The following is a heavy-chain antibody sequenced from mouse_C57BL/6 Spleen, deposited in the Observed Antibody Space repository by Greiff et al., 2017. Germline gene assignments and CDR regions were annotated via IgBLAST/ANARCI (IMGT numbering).Heavy chain of an antibody. CDR1: GFTFSDYG. Sequence: EVKLMESGGGLVKPGGSLKLSCAASGFTFSDYGMHWVRQAPEKGLEWVAYISSGSSTIYYADTVKGRFTISRDNAKNTRFLQMTSLRSEDTAMYYCARRIYYDIEGYAMDYWGQGTSVTVSS. CDR3: ARRIYYDIEGYAMDY. CDR2: ISSGSSTI. V-gene: IGHV5-17*01. J-gene: IGHJ4*01. D-gene: IGHD2-4*01.